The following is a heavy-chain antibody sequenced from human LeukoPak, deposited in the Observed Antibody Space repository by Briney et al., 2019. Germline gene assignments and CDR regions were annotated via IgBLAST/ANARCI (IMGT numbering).Heavy chain of an antibody. Sequence: SETLSLTCSVSGGSISSYYWSWNRQPAGKGLEWVGRIFAGSGSTTYNASLKSRVTMSVDTSNNQFSLKLSSVTAADTAVYYCTRDRGAVAGDNWFDPWGQGTLVTVSS. V-gene: IGHV4-4*07. CDR1: GGSISSYY. CDR3: TRDRGAVAGDNWFDP. CDR2: IFAGSGST. J-gene: IGHJ5*02. D-gene: IGHD6-19*01.